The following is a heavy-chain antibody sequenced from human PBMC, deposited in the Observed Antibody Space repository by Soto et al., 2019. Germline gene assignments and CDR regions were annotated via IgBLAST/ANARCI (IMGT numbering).Heavy chain of an antibody. D-gene: IGHD6-6*01. Sequence: SETLSLTCTVSGGSISSYYWSWIQQPPGKGLEWIGYIYYSGSTNYNPSLKSRVTISVDTSKNQFSLKLSSVTAADTAVYYCERLPPRMIAARPFYFDYWGQGTLVTVSS. V-gene: IGHV4-59*08. CDR1: GGSISSYY. CDR3: ERLPPRMIAARPFYFDY. CDR2: IYYSGST. J-gene: IGHJ4*02.